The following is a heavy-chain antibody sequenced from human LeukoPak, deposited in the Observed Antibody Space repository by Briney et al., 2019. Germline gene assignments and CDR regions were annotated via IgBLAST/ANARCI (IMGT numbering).Heavy chain of an antibody. D-gene: IGHD2-15*01. CDR2: IRQDGSDK. J-gene: IGHJ4*02. CDR1: GFTFNSYW. Sequence: GGSLRLSCAASGFTFNSYWMSWIRQAPEKGPEWLANIRQDGSDKQYVDSVKGRFTISRDNAKNSLYLQMNSLSAEDTAVYYCARHSRGSPIDDWGQGTLVTVSS. CDR3: ARHSRGSPIDD. V-gene: IGHV3-7*01.